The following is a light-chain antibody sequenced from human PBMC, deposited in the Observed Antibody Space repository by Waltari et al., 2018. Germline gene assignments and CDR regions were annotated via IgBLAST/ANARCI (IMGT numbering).Light chain of an antibody. CDR1: QRVSSD. CDR2: DAS. J-gene: IGKJ4*01. Sequence: EIVTTQSPVTLSVSLGERATLSCRASQRVSSDLAWYKQKPGQAPRLLIYDASTRAAGLAARFSASGSGTEFTLTISSLQSEDFAVYYCQQYKYWPPLTFGGGTKVEIK. V-gene: IGKV3-15*01. CDR3: QQYKYWPPLT.